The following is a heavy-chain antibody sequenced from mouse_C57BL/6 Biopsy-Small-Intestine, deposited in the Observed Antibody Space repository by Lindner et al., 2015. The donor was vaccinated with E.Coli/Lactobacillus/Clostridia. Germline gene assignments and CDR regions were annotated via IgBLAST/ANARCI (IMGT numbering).Heavy chain of an antibody. Sequence: VQLQESGGGLVKPGGSLKLSCAASGFTFSDYGMHWVRQAPEKGLEWIAKISSGSGTIYYADTVKGRFTISRDNARNTLFLQMTSLRSEDTAMYYCARGNYGGNYFDYWGQGTTLTVSS. CDR3: ARGNYGGNYFDY. J-gene: IGHJ2*01. CDR2: ISSGSGTI. D-gene: IGHD2-1*01. V-gene: IGHV5-17*01. CDR1: GFTFSDYG.